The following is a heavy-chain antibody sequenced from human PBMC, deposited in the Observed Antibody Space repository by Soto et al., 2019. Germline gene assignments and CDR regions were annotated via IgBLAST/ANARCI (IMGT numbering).Heavy chain of an antibody. CDR3: ARDQDYDFWSGYYVVDY. D-gene: IGHD3-3*01. CDR1: GYTFTSYG. Sequence: GASVKVSCKASGYTFTSYGISWVRQAPGQGLEWMGWISAYNGNTNYAQKLQGRVTMTTDTSTSTAYMELRSLRSDDTAVYYCARDQDYDFWSGYYVVDYWGQGTLVTVSS. V-gene: IGHV1-18*01. CDR2: ISAYNGNT. J-gene: IGHJ4*02.